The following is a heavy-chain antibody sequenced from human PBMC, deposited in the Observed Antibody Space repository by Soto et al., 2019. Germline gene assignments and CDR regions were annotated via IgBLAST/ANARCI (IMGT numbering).Heavy chain of an antibody. CDR2: ISSSGSSI. CDR1: GLTFSDCY. V-gene: IGHV3-11*01. J-gene: IGHJ6*02. D-gene: IGHD3-10*01. Sequence: QVQLVESGGGLVKPGGSLRLSCAASGLTFSDCYMHWIRQAPGKGLEWVSYISSSGSSINYAGSVKGRFTISRDNAKNSLYLQMNSLRAEDTAIYYCARVRFGEWGYAMDVWGQGTTVIVSS. CDR3: ARVRFGEWGYAMDV.